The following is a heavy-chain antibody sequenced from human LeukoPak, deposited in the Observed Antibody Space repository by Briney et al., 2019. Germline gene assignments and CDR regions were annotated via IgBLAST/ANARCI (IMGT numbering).Heavy chain of an antibody. D-gene: IGHD5-24*01. CDR3: VIGEGWQPDY. V-gene: IGHV4-59*01. CDR1: GASISSFY. Sequence: RSSETLSLTCTVSGASISSFYCNWVRQPPGKGLEWIGYSHYSQSTKYNPSHKSRVTISGDTSKNQFSLKLSSVTAADTAVYYCVIGEGWQPDYWGQGALVTVSS. J-gene: IGHJ4*02. CDR2: SHYSQST.